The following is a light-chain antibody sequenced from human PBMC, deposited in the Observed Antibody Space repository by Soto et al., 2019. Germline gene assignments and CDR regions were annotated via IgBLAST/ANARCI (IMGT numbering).Light chain of an antibody. CDR2: GAS. V-gene: IGKV3-20*01. J-gene: IGKJ1*01. Sequence: EIVLTQSPGTVSLSPGERATLSCRASQSITNNYFAWYQQKPGRALRLLIDGASTRATGIPDKFSGSGSGTDFTLTISRLEPEDFAVYYCQQYGSSRTFGQGTKVDIK. CDR3: QQYGSSRT. CDR1: QSITNNY.